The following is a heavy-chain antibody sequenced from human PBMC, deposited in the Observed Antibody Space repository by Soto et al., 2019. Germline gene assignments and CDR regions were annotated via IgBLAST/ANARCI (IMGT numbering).Heavy chain of an antibody. CDR1: GFTFSDYH. V-gene: IGHV3-11*06. J-gene: IGHJ5*02. D-gene: IGHD3-10*01. CDR2: IKSRSTYT. CDR3: ARGFSFVTCHYWSDT. Sequence: LRLSCVASGFTFSDYHMSWVRQAPGRVLEWVSYIKSRSTYTNYADSGKGRFTISRDDAKTSLYMQVDSLRAEDTAVDFCARGFSFVTCHYWSDTWGLGTLVTVSS.